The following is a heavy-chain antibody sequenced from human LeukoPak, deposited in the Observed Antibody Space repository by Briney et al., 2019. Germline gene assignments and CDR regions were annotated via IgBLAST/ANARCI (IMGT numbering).Heavy chain of an antibody. CDR2: IYYSGST. Sequence: SETLSLTCTVSGGSISSGDYYWSWIRQPPGKGLEWIGYIYYSGSTYYNPSLKSRVTISVDTSKNQFSLKLSSVTAADTAVYYCARVGYYDFWSGYFDAFDIWGQGTMVTVSS. J-gene: IGHJ3*02. CDR1: GGSISSGDYY. V-gene: IGHV4-30-4*08. CDR3: ARVGYYDFWSGYFDAFDI. D-gene: IGHD3-3*01.